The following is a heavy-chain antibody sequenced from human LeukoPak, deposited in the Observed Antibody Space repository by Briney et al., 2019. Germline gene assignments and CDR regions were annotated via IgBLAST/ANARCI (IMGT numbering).Heavy chain of an antibody. J-gene: IGHJ4*02. CDR3: AKGRGTFWSGLVSDY. CDR1: GFTFSNYA. Sequence: GGSLRLSCAASGFTFSNYAMTWVRQAPGKGLEWVSVISGSGGSTYHADSVKGRFTISRDNSKNTLYLQVNSLRAEDTAVYYCAKGRGTFWSGLVSDYWGQGTLVTVSS. CDR2: ISGSGGST. V-gene: IGHV3-23*01. D-gene: IGHD3-3*01.